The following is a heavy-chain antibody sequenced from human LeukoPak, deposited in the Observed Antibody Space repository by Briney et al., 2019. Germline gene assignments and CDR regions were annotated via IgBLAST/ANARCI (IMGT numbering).Heavy chain of an antibody. CDR3: GTVFDH. V-gene: IGHV3-74*01. CDR1: GFIFSNYW. J-gene: IGHJ4*02. Sequence: GGSLRLSCAGSGFIFSNYWMHWVRQAPGKGLMWVSRIKTDGTTTYYADSVKGRFTISRDNAKNTVSLQMNSLKAEDTAVYYCGTVFDHWGPGILVTVSS. CDR2: IKTDGTTT.